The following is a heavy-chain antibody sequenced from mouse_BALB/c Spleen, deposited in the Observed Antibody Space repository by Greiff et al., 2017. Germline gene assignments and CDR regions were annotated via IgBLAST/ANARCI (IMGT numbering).Heavy chain of an antibody. D-gene: IGHD1-1*01. CDR2: INPYNGDT. CDR1: GYSFTGYF. J-gene: IGHJ4*01. Sequence: EVKLQESGPELVKPGASVKISCKASGYSFTGYFMNWVKQSHGKSLEWIGRINPYNGDTFYNQKFKGKATLTVDKSSSTAHMELLSLTSEDSAVYYWGRSGRAVVAYYYAMDYWGQGTSVTVSS. V-gene: IGHV1-37*01. CDR3: GRSGRAVVAYYYAMDY.